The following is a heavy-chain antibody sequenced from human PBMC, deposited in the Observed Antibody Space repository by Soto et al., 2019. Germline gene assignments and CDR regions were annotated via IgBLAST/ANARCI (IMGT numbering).Heavy chain of an antibody. CDR1: GFTFSSYA. CDR2: ISGSDGST. D-gene: IGHD6-13*01. V-gene: IGHV3-23*01. Sequence: EVQLLESGGGLVQPGGSLRLSCAASGFTFSSYAMNWVRQAPGKGLEWVSVISGSDGSTYYADSVKGRFTISRDNSKNPLNLQMNSLRAEEPAVFYCARRSSSWYFDYWGQGTLVTVSS. CDR3: ARRSSSWYFDY. J-gene: IGHJ4*02.